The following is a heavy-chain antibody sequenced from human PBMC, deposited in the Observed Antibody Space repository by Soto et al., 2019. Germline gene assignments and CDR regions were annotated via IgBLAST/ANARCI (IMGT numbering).Heavy chain of an antibody. CDR2: ISYDGRNK. CDR1: GFSLNDYG. D-gene: IGHD3-22*01. Sequence: PGGSLRLSCAASGFSLNDYGMHWVRQPPGKGLEWVAGISYDGRNKYYTDSVRGRFTISRDISKGTLYLQMNSLRPEDTAVYYCAKSNRGAYDTPDFWGQGTLVTVSS. J-gene: IGHJ4*02. V-gene: IGHV3-30*18. CDR3: AKSNRGAYDTPDF.